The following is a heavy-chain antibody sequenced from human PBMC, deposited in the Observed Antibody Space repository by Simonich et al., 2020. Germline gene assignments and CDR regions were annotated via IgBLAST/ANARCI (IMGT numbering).Heavy chain of an antibody. Sequence: QVQLQESGPGLVKPSETLSLTCAVSGYSISRGYYWGWIRQRPGKGLEWSGSIYHRGSTYYNPSLKGRVTISVDTSKNQFSLKLSSGTAADTAVYYCARVGYSNYYYYGMDVWGQGTTVTVSS. V-gene: IGHV4-38-2*01. CDR3: ARVGYSNYYYYGMDV. CDR1: GYSISRGYY. CDR2: IYHRGST. D-gene: IGHD6-13*01. J-gene: IGHJ6*02.